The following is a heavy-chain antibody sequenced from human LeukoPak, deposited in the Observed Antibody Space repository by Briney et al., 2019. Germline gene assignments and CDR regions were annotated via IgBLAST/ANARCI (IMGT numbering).Heavy chain of an antibody. CDR3: ATRGGYDSSGYSSPYYFDY. J-gene: IGHJ4*02. CDR2: IKQDGSEK. CDR1: GFTFITYW. Sequence: GGSLRLSCAASGFTFITYWMSWVRQAPGEGLEWVANIKQDGSEKYYVDSVKGRFTISRDNAKNSLYLQMSSLRAEGTAVYYCATRGGYDSSGYSSPYYFDYWGQGTLVTVSS. D-gene: IGHD3-22*01. V-gene: IGHV3-7*01.